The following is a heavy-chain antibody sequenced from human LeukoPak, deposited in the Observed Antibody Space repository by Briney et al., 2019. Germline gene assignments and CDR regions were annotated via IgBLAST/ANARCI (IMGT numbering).Heavy chain of an antibody. Sequence: AETLSLTCTVSGGSINNYYWSWIGQPPGQGLQWIAYIYYSGSTSYNPSLKSPVTISVDTSKNQFSLKLRSVTAADTAVYYCARHLDGGNYPLEFWGQGTLVTVSS. J-gene: IGHJ4*02. CDR1: GGSINNYY. CDR3: ARHLDGGNYPLEF. V-gene: IGHV4-59*08. D-gene: IGHD3-16*02. CDR2: IYYSGST.